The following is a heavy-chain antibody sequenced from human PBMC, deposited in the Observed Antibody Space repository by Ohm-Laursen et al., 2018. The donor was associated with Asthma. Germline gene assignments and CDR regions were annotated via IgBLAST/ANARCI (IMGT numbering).Heavy chain of an antibody. CDR3: ARATFYYESTGYYYFDH. J-gene: IGHJ4*02. CDR1: GGSIGSDDHY. V-gene: IGHV4-31*03. D-gene: IGHD3-22*01. CDR2: IYYSGNT. Sequence: TLSLTCPVSGGSIGSDDHYWSWIRQHPGKGLEWIGYIYYSGNTYYNPSLKSRVIISVDTSKNQFSLKLTSVTAADTALYYCARATFYYESTGYYYFDHWGQGTLVTVSS.